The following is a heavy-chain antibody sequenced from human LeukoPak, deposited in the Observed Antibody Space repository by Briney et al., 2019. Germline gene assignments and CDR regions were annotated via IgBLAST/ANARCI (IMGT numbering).Heavy chain of an antibody. CDR3: AREVLLWFGEQTTIDAFDI. CDR1: GGSVSDYY. V-gene: IGHV4-59*02. D-gene: IGHD3-10*01. Sequence: SETLSLTCTISGGSVSDYYWSWIRQSPGKGLEWIGYIYYTGSTTYNPSLKSRVTISVDTSKNQFSLKLSSVTAADTAVYYCAREVLLWFGEQTTIDAFDIWGQGTMVTVSS. CDR2: IYYTGST. J-gene: IGHJ3*02.